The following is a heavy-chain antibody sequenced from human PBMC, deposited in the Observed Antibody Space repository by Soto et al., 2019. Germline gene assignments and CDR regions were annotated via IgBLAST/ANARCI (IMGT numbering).Heavy chain of an antibody. CDR3: ARGRYYYDSSGYYKAFDI. CDR1: GGSFSGYY. Sequence: PSETLSLTCAVYGGSFSGYYWSWIRQPPGKGLEWIGEINHSGSNNYNPSLKSRVTISVDTSKKQFSLKLSSVTDADTAVYYCARGRYYYDSSGYYKAFDIWGQGTMVT. V-gene: IGHV4-34*01. J-gene: IGHJ3*02. D-gene: IGHD3-22*01. CDR2: INHSGSN.